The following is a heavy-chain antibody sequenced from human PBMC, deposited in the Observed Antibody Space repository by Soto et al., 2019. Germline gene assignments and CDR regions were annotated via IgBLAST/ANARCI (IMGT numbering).Heavy chain of an antibody. CDR2: INPNSGGT. V-gene: IGHV1-2*04. J-gene: IGHJ4*02. Sequence: QVQLVQSGAEVKKPGASVKVSCKASGYTFTGYYMHWVRQAPGQGLEWMGWINPNSGGTNYAQKFQGWVTMTRDTSISTAYMELSRLRSDDTAVYYCVRPMVPGIAVAGDFDYWGQGTLVTVSS. CDR3: VRPMVPGIAVAGDFDY. CDR1: GYTFTGYY. D-gene: IGHD6-19*01.